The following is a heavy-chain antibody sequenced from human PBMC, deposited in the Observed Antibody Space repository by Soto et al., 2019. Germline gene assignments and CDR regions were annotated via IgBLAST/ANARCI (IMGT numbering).Heavy chain of an antibody. CDR3: ARGHCSSTSCYALNWFDP. Sequence: SETLSLTCAVYGGSFSGYYWSWIRQPPGKGLEWIGEINHSGSTNYNPSLKSRVTISVDTSKNQFSLKLSSVTAADTAVYYCARGHCSSTSCYALNWFDPWGQGTLVTVSS. V-gene: IGHV4-34*01. D-gene: IGHD2-2*01. CDR1: GGSFSGYY. CDR2: INHSGST. J-gene: IGHJ5*02.